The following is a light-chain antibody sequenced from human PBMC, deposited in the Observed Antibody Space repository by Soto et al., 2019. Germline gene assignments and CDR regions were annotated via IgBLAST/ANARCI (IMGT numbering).Light chain of an antibody. CDR1: QRISSW. V-gene: IGKV1-5*03. CDR3: QQYNSYLWT. Sequence: DIQMTQSPSTLSASVGDRVTITCRASQRISSWLAWYQQKPGKAPKLLIYKASSLESGVPSRFSGSGSGTEFTLTISRLQPDDFATYYCQQYNSYLWTFGQGTKVEIK. CDR2: KAS. J-gene: IGKJ1*01.